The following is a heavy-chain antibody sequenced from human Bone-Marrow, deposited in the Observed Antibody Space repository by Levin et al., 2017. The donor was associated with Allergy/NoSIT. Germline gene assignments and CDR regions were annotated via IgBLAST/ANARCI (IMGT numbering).Heavy chain of an antibody. J-gene: IGHJ4*02. CDR1: GFTFRSYG. V-gene: IGHV3-33*01. CDR2: IWYDGSQK. D-gene: IGHD2-15*01. Sequence: QAGESLKISCAVSGFTFRSYGFHWVRQAPGKGLEWVAVIWYDGSQKYYADSVKDRFTISRDNSNNTVYLQMNSLRVEDTAVYYCARDPNKDDSFDYWGQGTLVTVSS. CDR3: ARDPNKDDSFDY.